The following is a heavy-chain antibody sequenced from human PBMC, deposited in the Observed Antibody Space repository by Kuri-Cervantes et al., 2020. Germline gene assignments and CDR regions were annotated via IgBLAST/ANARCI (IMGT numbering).Heavy chain of an antibody. D-gene: IGHD1-26*01. J-gene: IGHJ4*02. Sequence: GESLKISCAASGFTFSSYAMHWVRQAPGKGLEWVAVILYDGSNKDYADSVKGRFTISRDNSKNTLYLQMNSLRAEDTAVYYCARDPLWVGAIHASGPLDHWGQGTLVTVSS. V-gene: IGHV3-30*01. CDR2: ILYDGSNK. CDR1: GFTFSSYA. CDR3: ARDPLWVGAIHASGPLDH.